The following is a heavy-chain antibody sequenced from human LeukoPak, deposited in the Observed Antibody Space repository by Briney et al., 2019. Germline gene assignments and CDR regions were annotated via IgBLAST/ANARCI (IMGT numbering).Heavy chain of an antibody. D-gene: IGHD6-13*01. V-gene: IGHV4-38-2*02. Sequence: SETLSLTCTVSGYSISSGYYWGWIRQPPGKGLEWIASIYHSGHTYYNPSLKSRVTISVDTSKNQFSLKLSSVTAADTAVYYCARAAYSSSWYGVYYYMDVWGKGTTVTISS. CDR2: IYHSGHT. CDR3: ARAAYSSSWYGVYYYMDV. J-gene: IGHJ6*03. CDR1: GYSISSGYY.